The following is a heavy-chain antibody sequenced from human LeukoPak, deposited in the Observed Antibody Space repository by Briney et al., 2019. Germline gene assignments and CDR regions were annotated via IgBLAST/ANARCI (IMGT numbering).Heavy chain of an antibody. CDR2: ISYDGSNK. CDR1: GFTFSNYA. J-gene: IGHJ4*02. CDR3: ARVVALYSTSSGFDY. V-gene: IGHV3-30-3*01. D-gene: IGHD6-6*01. Sequence: GGSLRLSCAASGFTFSNYAMHWVRQAPGKGLEWVALISYDGSNKYYADSVKGRFTISRDNSKNTLYLQMNSLRPEDTAVYYCARVVALYSTSSGFDYWGQGTLVTVSS.